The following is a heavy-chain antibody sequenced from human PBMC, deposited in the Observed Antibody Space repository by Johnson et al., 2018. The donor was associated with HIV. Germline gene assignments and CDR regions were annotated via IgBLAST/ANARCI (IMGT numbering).Heavy chain of an antibody. CDR3: ARGRIYGAFAFDI. D-gene: IGHD3-10*01. J-gene: IGHJ3*02. CDR2: INQDGSES. V-gene: IGHV3-7*05. CDR1: GFTLSHYW. Sequence: VQLVESGGGLVQPGGSLRLSCVPSGFTLSHYWMSWVRQSPGKGLEWVANINQDGSESYYVDSVKGRFTISRDNAKNSLYLQMNSLRAEDTAVYSCARGRIYGAFAFDIWGQGTMVTVSS.